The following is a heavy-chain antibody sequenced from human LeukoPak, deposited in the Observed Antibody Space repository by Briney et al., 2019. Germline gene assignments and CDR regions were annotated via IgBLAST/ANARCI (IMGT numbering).Heavy chain of an antibody. Sequence: PGGSLRLSCAASGFTFSDYYMSWIRQAPGKGLEWVSYISSSGSTIYYADSVKGRFTISRDNAKNSLYLQMNSLRAEDTAVYYCARDYYDSSGYYHHDAFDIWGQGTMVTVSS. J-gene: IGHJ3*02. CDR3: ARDYYDSSGYYHHDAFDI. V-gene: IGHV3-11*01. CDR1: GFTFSDYY. D-gene: IGHD3-22*01. CDR2: ISSSGSTI.